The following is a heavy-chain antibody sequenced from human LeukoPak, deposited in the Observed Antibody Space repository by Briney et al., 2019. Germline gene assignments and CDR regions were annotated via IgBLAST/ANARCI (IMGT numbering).Heavy chain of an antibody. Sequence: GGSLRLSCAASGFTFSSYEMNWVRQAPGKGLEWVANIKQDGSEKYYVDSVKGRFTISRDNAKNSLYLQMNSLRAEDTAVYYCARNGAPVVTAITPYYYYMDVWGKGTTVTVSS. CDR3: ARNGAPVVTAITPYYYYMDV. CDR2: IKQDGSEK. D-gene: IGHD2-21*02. V-gene: IGHV3-7*01. CDR1: GFTFSSYE. J-gene: IGHJ6*03.